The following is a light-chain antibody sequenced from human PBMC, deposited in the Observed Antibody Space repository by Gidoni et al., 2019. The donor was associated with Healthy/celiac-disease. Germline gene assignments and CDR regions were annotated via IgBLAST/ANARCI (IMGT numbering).Light chain of an antibody. CDR1: QSISSY. Sequence: IHMIHSPSSLSASVGDRVTITCRASQSISSYLNWYQQKPGKAPKLLIYAASSLQSGVPSRFSGSGSGTDFTLTISSLQPEDFATYYCQQSDSTLWTFGQGTKVEIK. J-gene: IGKJ1*01. CDR3: QQSDSTLWT. V-gene: IGKV1-39*01. CDR2: AAS.